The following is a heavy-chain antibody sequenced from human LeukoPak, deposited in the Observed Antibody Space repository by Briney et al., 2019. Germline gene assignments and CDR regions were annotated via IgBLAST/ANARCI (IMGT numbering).Heavy chain of an antibody. Sequence: PSETLSLTCTVSGGSISSYYCSWIRQPPGKGLEWSGYIYYSGSTNYHPSLKSRVTISVDTSKNQFSLKLSSVTAADTAVYYCARDGERDCSSTSCSNDNWFDPWGQGTLVTVSS. CDR3: ARDGERDCSSTSCSNDNWFDP. D-gene: IGHD2-2*01. V-gene: IGHV4-59*01. J-gene: IGHJ5*02. CDR2: IYYSGST. CDR1: GGSISSYY.